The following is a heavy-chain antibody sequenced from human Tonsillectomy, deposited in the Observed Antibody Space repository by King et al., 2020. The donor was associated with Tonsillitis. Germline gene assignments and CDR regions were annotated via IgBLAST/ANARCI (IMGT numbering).Heavy chain of an antibody. Sequence: QLVQSGGGLVQPGGSLRLSCAASGFTFSSYAMIWVRQAPGKGLEWVSAISGSGGSTYYADSVKGRFTISRDNSNNTLYLQMNSLRAEDTAVYYCAKECPPVSDGVVIIGYYYYCMDVWGQGTKVTVSS. CDR2: ISGSGGST. D-gene: IGHD3-3*01. V-gene: IGHV3-23*04. J-gene: IGHJ6*02. CDR1: GFTFSSYA. CDR3: AKECPPVSDGVVIIGYYYYCMDV.